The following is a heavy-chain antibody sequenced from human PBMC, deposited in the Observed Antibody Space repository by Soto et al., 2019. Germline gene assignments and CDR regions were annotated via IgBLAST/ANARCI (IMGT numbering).Heavy chain of an antibody. Sequence: EVQLLESGGGLVQPGGSLRLSCVGSGFPFSNYAMTWVRQAPGKGLEWVSVISGSGNNTYQADAVKGRFTISRDNSKNTLYLQMSSLRAEDSAVNFCAKVTVPFVEWVARYYFDYWGQGTLVTVSS. V-gene: IGHV3-23*01. CDR1: GFPFSNYA. CDR2: ISGSGNNT. D-gene: IGHD3-3*02. J-gene: IGHJ4*02. CDR3: AKVTVPFVEWVARYYFDY.